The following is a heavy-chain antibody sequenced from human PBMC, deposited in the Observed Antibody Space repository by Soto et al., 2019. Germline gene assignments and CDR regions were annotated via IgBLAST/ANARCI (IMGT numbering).Heavy chain of an antibody. CDR1: GGSISSYY. CDR2: IYYSGST. J-gene: IGHJ6*03. CDR3: ARAEYSSSHYYYYYYMDV. V-gene: IGHV4-59*01. Sequence: SETLSLTCTVSGGSISSYYWSWIRQPPGKGLEWIGYIYYSGSTNYNPSLKSRVTISVDTSKNQFSLKLSSVTAADTAVYYCARAEYSSSHYYYYYYMDVWGQGTTVTVSS. D-gene: IGHD6-6*01.